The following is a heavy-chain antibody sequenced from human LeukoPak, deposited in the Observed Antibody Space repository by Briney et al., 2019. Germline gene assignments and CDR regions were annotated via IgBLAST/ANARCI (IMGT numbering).Heavy chain of an antibody. CDR2: IIPIFGTA. CDR1: GGTFSSYA. CDR3: ARQYCSSTSCYPFDY. V-gene: IGHV1-69*05. D-gene: IGHD2-2*01. Sequence: SVKVSCKASGGTFSSYAISWVRQAPGQGLEWMGGIIPIFGTANYAQKFQGRVTITTDESTSTAYMELSSLRSEDTAVYYCARQYCSSTSCYPFDYWDQGTLVTVSS. J-gene: IGHJ4*02.